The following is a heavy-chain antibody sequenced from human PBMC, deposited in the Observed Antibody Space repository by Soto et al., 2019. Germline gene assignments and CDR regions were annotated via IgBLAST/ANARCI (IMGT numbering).Heavy chain of an antibody. V-gene: IGHV4-31*03. J-gene: IGHJ4*02. D-gene: IGHD6-13*01. CDR1: GLNIISASYY. CDR3: ARYRISGSWSKFDY. Sequence: SVTMCVTCSVSGLNIISASYYWSWIRQHPGKGLEWVGNIYYNGSIYYSPSLKSRVTVWFDTSKNQFSLRLTSVTAADTAVYYCARYRISGSWSKFDYWGQGTRVTVSS. CDR2: IYYNGSI.